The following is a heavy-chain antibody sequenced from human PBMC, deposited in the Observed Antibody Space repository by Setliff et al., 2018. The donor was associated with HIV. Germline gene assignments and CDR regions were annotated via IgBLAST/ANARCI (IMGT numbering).Heavy chain of an antibody. CDR3: AKKTAAYTSGSWLHY. CDR2: FGYSGSDT. CDR1: GFTFYTYA. V-gene: IGHV3-23*01. Sequence: PGGSLRLSCAASGFTFYTYAMSWVRQAPGKGLEWVSTFGYSGSDTYYADSVKGRFTISRDNSKNTLYLQMNSLRAEDTAVYYCAKKTAAYTSGSWLHYWGQGTLVTVSS. D-gene: IGHD3-10*01. J-gene: IGHJ4*02.